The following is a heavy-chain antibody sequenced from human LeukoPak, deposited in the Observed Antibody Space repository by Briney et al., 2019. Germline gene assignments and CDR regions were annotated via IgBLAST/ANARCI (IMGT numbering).Heavy chain of an antibody. V-gene: IGHV4-4*07. J-gene: IGHJ6*03. CDR3: ARDPPGGYYYYMDV. CDR2: IYTSGST. D-gene: IGHD1-14*01. CDR1: GGSISSYY. Sequence: SETLSLTCTVSGGSISSYYWSWIRQPAGGGLEWIGRIYTSGSTNYNPSLKSRVTMSVDTSKKQFSLKLSSVTAADTAVYYCARDPPGGYYYYMDVWGKGTTVTVSS.